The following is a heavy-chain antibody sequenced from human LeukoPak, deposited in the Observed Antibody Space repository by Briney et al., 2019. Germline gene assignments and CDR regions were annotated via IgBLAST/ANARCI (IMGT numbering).Heavy chain of an antibody. D-gene: IGHD2-15*01. CDR1: GYTFTSYA. J-gene: IGHJ5*02. CDR3: AREPNVVVVAALRGVFFDP. V-gene: IGHV1-3*01. Sequence: GASVKVSCKASGYTFTSYAMHWVRQAPGQRLEWMGWINAGNGNTKYSQKFQGRVTITRDTSASTAYMELSSLRSEDTAVYYCAREPNVVVVAALRGVFFDPWGQGTLVTVSS. CDR2: INAGNGNT.